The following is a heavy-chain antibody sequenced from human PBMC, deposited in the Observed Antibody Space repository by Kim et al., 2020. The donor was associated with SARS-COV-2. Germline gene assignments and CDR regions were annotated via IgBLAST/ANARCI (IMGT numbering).Heavy chain of an antibody. CDR3: ARWYYGSGSYSPFDY. V-gene: IGHV4-34*01. CDR2: INHSGST. CDR1: GGSFSGYY. Sequence: SETLSLTCAVYGGSFSGYYWSWIRQPPGKGLEWIGEINHSGSTNYNPSLKSRVTISVDTSKNQFSLKLSSVTAADTAVYYCARWYYGSGSYSPFDYWGQGTLVTVSS. J-gene: IGHJ4*02. D-gene: IGHD3-10*01.